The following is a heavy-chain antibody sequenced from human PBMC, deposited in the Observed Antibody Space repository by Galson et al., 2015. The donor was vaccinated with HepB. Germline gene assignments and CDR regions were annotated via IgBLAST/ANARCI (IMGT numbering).Heavy chain of an antibody. D-gene: IGHD6-13*01. Sequence: SLRLSCAASGFTFSSYAMSWVRQAPGKGLEWVSAISGSGGSTYYADSVKGRFTISRDNSKNTLYLQMNSLRAEDTAVYYCAKGAHHKMAAAGDTDYWGQGTLVTVSS. CDR1: GFTFSSYA. CDR3: AKGAHHKMAAAGDTDY. J-gene: IGHJ4*02. V-gene: IGHV3-23*01. CDR2: ISGSGGST.